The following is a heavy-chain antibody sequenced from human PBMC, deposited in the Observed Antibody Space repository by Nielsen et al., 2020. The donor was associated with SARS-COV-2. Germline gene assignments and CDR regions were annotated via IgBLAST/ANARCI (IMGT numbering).Heavy chain of an antibody. Sequence: GESLKISCAASGFTFSDYYMCWIRQAPGKGLECVSYISTSNSDTIYADSVRGRFTISRDDAKNSLYLQMNSLRAEDTALYYCARGQFTGTYGRGAFDVWGQGTMVTVSS. J-gene: IGHJ3*01. CDR1: GFTFSDYY. D-gene: IGHD1-26*01. CDR2: ISTSNSDT. V-gene: IGHV3-11*06. CDR3: ARGQFTGTYGRGAFDV.